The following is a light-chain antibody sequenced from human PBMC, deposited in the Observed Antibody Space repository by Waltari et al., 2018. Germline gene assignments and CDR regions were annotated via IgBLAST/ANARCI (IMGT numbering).Light chain of an antibody. CDR2: EVS. CDR1: SSDVGAYNY. CDR3: SSYGGSNTVV. J-gene: IGLJ2*01. Sequence: QSALTQPPSASGSPGQSVTISCIGTSSDVGAYNYVSWYQQHPGKAPKLMISEVSKRPSGVPDRFPGSKSGNTASLTVSGLQSEDEADYYCSSYGGSNTVVFGGGTKLTVL. V-gene: IGLV2-8*01.